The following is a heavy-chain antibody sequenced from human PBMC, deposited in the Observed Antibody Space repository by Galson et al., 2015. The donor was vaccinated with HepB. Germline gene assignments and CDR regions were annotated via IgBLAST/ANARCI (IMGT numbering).Heavy chain of an antibody. V-gene: IGHV3-21*01. D-gene: IGHD6-13*01. CDR3: ARDLAQRQMVPDY. J-gene: IGHJ4*02. CDR1: GLTFSTDN. Sequence: SLRLSCAASGLTFSTDNNNWVRQAPGKGLEWVSSISSDSNYMYYADSVKGRFTISRDNAKNSLYLQMNSLRVEDTAVYYCARDLAQRQMVPDYWGQGTLVTVSS. CDR2: ISSDSNYM.